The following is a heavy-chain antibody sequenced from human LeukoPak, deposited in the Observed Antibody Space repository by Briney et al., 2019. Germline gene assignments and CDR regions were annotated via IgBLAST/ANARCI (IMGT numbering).Heavy chain of an antibody. CDR3: AGGYCSGGSCDWFDP. CDR1: GGSISSSSYY. V-gene: IGHV4-39*02. J-gene: IGHJ5*02. CDR2: IYYSGNT. D-gene: IGHD2-15*01. Sequence: SETLSLTCTVSGGSISSSSYYWGWIRQPPGKGLEWIGSIYYSGNTYYNPSLKSRVTISADTSKNHFSLKLSSVTAADTAVYYCAGGYCSGGSCDWFDPWGQGTLVTVSS.